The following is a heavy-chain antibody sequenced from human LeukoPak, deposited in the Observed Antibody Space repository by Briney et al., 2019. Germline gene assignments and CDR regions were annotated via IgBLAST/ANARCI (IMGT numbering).Heavy chain of an antibody. CDR3: AKDPRITIFGEVTHAFDI. D-gene: IGHD3-3*01. CDR1: GFTFSSYG. Sequence: PGGSLRLSCAASGFTFSSYGMHWVRQAPGKGLEWVAFIRYDGSNKYYADSVKGRFTISRDNSKNTLYLQMNSLRAEDTAVYYCAKDPRITIFGEVTHAFDIWGQGTMVTVSS. J-gene: IGHJ3*02. V-gene: IGHV3-30*02. CDR2: IRYDGSNK.